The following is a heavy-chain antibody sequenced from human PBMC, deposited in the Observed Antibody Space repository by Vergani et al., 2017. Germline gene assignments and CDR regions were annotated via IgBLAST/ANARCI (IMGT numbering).Heavy chain of an antibody. V-gene: IGHV1-69*13. J-gene: IGHJ3*02. CDR2: IIAIFGTA. Sequence: QVQLVQSGAEVKKPGSSVKVSCKASGGTFSSYAISWVRQAPGQGLEWMGRIIAIFGTANYAQKFQGRVTITADESTSTAYMELSSLRSEDTAVYYCAREVSNDGGNSGDDAFDIWGQGTMVTVSS. CDR3: AREVSNDGGNSGDDAFDI. CDR1: GGTFSSYA. D-gene: IGHD4-23*01.